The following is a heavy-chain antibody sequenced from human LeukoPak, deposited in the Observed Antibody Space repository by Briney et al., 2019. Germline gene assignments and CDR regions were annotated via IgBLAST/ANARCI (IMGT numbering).Heavy chain of an antibody. CDR3: ALGLVTDY. J-gene: IGHJ4*02. Sequence: PGGSLRLSCSASGFTFSNYAMHWVRQAPGKGLEWVSVIYSGGSTYYADSVKGRFTISRDNSKNTLYLQMNSLRVEDTAVYYCALGLVTDYWGQGTLVTVSS. CDR2: IYSGGST. V-gene: IGHV3-66*01. D-gene: IGHD3-9*01. CDR1: GFTFSNYA.